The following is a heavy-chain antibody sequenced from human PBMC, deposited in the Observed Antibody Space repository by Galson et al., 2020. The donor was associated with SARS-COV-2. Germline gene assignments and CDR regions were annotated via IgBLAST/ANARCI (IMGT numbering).Heavy chain of an antibody. CDR1: GGSFGGDF. CDR3: ARVRVDAGIPREFDI. J-gene: IGHJ3*02. V-gene: IGHV4-34*01. CDR2: INYSGYT. D-gene: IGHD2-15*01. Sequence: SETLSLTCAVYGGSFGGDFWTWIRQPPGKGLEWIGQINYSGYTNFNPSLKSRVTMSVDTSMKQFSLKLISVTAADTALYYCARVRVDAGIPREFDIWGRGTLVTVSS.